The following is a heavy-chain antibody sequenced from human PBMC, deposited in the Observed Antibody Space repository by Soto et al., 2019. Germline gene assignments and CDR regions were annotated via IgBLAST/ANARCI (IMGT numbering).Heavy chain of an antibody. CDR3: AHRLTLNSDWNYGRFDY. J-gene: IGHJ4*02. V-gene: IGHV2-5*02. CDR1: GFSLTTSGVG. D-gene: IGHD1-7*01. Sequence: QITLKESGPTLVKPTQTLTLTCTFSGFSLTTSGVGVGWIRQPPGKALEWLALIYWDDDKRYSPSLTTRLTITKDTSRNNVVLTMTNMDPVDTATYYCAHRLTLNSDWNYGRFDYWGQGALVTVSS. CDR2: IYWDDDK.